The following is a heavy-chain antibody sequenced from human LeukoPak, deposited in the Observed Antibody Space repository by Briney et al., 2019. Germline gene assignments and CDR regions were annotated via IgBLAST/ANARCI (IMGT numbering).Heavy chain of an antibody. CDR3: AKGQEFLEWIYDY. J-gene: IGHJ4*02. CDR1: GFTFRNYW. D-gene: IGHD3-3*01. V-gene: IGHV3-74*01. CDR2: INSDGSSS. Sequence: QPGGSLRLSCAASGFTFRNYWMHWVRQAPGKGLVWVSRINSDGSSSIYADSVKGRFTISRDNAKNTVFLHLSGLRVEDTAVYYCAKGQEFLEWIYDYWGQGTLVTVSS.